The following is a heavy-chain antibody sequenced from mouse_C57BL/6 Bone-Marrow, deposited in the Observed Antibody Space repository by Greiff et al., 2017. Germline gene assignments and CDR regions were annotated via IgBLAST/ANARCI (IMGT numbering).Heavy chain of an antibody. Sequence: EVQVVESGGGLVQPKGSLKLSCAASGFSFNTYAMNWVRQAPGKGLEWVARIRSKSNNYATYYADSVKDRFTISRDDSESMLYLQMNNLKTEDTVMYYCVRRIYYGNYPYAMDYWGQGTSVTVSS. J-gene: IGHJ4*01. CDR2: IRSKSNNYAT. CDR3: VRRIYYGNYPYAMDY. D-gene: IGHD2-1*01. CDR1: GFSFNTYA. V-gene: IGHV10-1*01.